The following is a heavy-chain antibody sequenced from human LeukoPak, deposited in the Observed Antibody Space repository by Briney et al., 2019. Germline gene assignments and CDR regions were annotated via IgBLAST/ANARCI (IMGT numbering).Heavy chain of an antibody. V-gene: IGHV3-15*01. CDR2: IKSKTDGGTT. J-gene: IGHJ6*03. CDR3: AKGALRWPNYYYYYYYMDV. Sequence: PGGSLRLSCAASGFTFSNAWMSWVRQAPGKGLEWVGRIKSKTDGGTTDYAAPVKGRFTISRDNSKNTLYLQMNSLRAEDTAVYYCAKGALRWPNYYYYYYYMDVWGKGTTVTVSS. D-gene: IGHD4-23*01. CDR1: GFTFSNAW.